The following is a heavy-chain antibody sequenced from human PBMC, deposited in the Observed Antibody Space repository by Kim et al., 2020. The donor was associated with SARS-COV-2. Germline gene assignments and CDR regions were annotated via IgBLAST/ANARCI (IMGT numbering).Heavy chain of an antibody. J-gene: IGHJ4*02. D-gene: IGHD3-22*01. V-gene: IGHV4-59*01. CDR3: ASGDYDSSGYYSPFDY. CDR2: IYYSGST. CDR1: GGSISSYY. Sequence: SETLSLTCTVSGGSISSYYWSWIRQPPGKGLEWIGYIYYSGSTNYNPSLKSRVTISVDTSKNQFSLKLSSVTAADTAVYYCASGDYDSSGYYSPFDYWGQGTLVTVSS.